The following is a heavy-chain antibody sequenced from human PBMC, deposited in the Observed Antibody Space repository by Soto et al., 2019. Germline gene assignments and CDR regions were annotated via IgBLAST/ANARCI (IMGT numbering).Heavy chain of an antibody. V-gene: IGHV3-21*01. CDR2: ISSSSSYI. J-gene: IGHJ4*02. D-gene: IGHD2-15*01. CDR3: ARDRGYCSGGSCYSGGDNPFDY. Sequence: EVQLVESGGGLVKPGGSLRLYCAASGFTFSSYSMNWVRQAPGKGLEWVSSISSSSSYIYYADSVKGRFTISRDNAKNSLYLQMNSLRAEDTAVYYCARDRGYCSGGSCYSGGDNPFDYWGQGTLVTVSS. CDR1: GFTFSSYS.